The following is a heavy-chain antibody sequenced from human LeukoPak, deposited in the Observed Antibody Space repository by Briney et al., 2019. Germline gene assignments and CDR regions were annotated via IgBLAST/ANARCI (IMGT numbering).Heavy chain of an antibody. D-gene: IGHD3-22*01. V-gene: IGHV1-2*02. J-gene: IGHJ4*02. CDR2: INPSSGDT. Sequence: ASVKVSYKASGYTFTGYYIHWVRQAPGQGLEWMGWINPSSGDTNYAQKFQGRVTMTRDTSISTAYMELSRLRSDDTAVYYCARDSYDSSQFFDYWGQGTLVTVSS. CDR1: GYTFTGYY. CDR3: ARDSYDSSQFFDY.